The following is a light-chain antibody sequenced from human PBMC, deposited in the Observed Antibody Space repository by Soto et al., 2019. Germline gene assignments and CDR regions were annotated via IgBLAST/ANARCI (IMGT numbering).Light chain of an antibody. CDR3: KQYNNWPQT. V-gene: IGKV3-15*01. Sequence: EIVMTQSPVTLSVSPGERATLSCRASQSLSSNLAWYQQKPGQAPRLLIYGASTRATGIQARFSGSGSGTEFTLTISSLQSEDFAVYYCKQYNNWPQTFGQGTKVDIK. J-gene: IGKJ1*01. CDR2: GAS. CDR1: QSLSSN.